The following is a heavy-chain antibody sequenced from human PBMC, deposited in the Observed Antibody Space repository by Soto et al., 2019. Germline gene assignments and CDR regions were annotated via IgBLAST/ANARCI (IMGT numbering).Heavy chain of an antibody. CDR3: ARIGGDIVVENYYMDV. Sequence: PGGSLRLSCAASGFTFSDYYMSWIRQAPGKGLEWVSYISSSGSTIYYADSMKGRFTISRDNAKNSLYLQMNSLRAEDTAVYYCARIGGDIVVENYYMDVWGKGTTVTVSS. D-gene: IGHD2-2*01. V-gene: IGHV3-11*01. CDR1: GFTFSDYY. J-gene: IGHJ6*03. CDR2: ISSSGSTI.